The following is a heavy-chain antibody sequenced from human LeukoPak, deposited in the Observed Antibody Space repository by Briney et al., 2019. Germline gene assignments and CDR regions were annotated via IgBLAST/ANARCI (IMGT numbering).Heavy chain of an antibody. V-gene: IGHV1-69*04. CDR3: ARATLNSYGSGWWGFDY. CDR1: GGTFSSYA. Sequence: SVKVSCKASGGTFSSYAISWVRQAPGQGLEWMGRIIPILGIANYAQKFQGRVTITADKSTSTAYMELSSLRSEDTAVYYCARATLNSYGSGWWGFDYWGQGTLVTVSS. D-gene: IGHD6-19*01. CDR2: IIPILGIA. J-gene: IGHJ4*02.